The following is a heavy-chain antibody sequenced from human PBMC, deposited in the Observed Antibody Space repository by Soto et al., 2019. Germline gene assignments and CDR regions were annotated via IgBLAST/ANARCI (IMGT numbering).Heavy chain of an antibody. CDR2: IYWTDDK. V-gene: IGHV2-5*01. Sequence: QITLKEPGPPLVKPTQTLTLTCTFSGFSLSTSGVGVGWLRQLPGKALEYLAVIYWTDDKRYSPSLKSRLTITRDTSKNQVVLTMTDMDPVDTATYYCGRFGGPGIFWGQGTLVTVSS. J-gene: IGHJ4*02. CDR1: GFSLSTSGVG. D-gene: IGHD2-15*01. CDR3: GRFGGPGIF.